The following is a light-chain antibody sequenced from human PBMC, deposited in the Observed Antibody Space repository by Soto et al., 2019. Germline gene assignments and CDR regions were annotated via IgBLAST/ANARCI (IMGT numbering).Light chain of an antibody. J-gene: IGKJ5*01. CDR2: GAS. V-gene: IGKV3-15*01. CDR3: QQYNNWPPVT. CDR1: QSVSSN. Sequence: ETGMTQSPAALSVSPGERATLSCRASQSVSSNVAWYQQTPGQAPRLLIYGASTRATGIPDRFSGSGSGTEFTLTISSLQSEDFAVYYCQQYNNWPPVTFGQGTRLDIK.